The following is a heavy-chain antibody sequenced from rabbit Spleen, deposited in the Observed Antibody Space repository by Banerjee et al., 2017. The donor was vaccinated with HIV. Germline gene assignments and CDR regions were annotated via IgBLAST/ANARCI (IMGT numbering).Heavy chain of an antibody. CDR2: IDAGSSGTI. Sequence: QSLEESGGDLVKPGASLTLTCTGSGFSLSSYCMCWVRQAPGKGLEWIACIDAGSSGTIYYASWAKGRFTISKTSSTTVTLQMTSLTAADTATYVCARGYGSVGYNLWGQGTLVTVS. D-gene: IGHD5-1*01. CDR1: GFSLSSYC. J-gene: IGHJ4*01. V-gene: IGHV1S40*01. CDR3: ARGYGSVGYNL.